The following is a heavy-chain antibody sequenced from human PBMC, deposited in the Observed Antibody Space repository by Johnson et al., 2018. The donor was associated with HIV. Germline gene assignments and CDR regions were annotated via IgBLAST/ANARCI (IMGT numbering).Heavy chain of an antibody. CDR2: ISFTGLKK. CDR3: ARERYTTGLYSGSYGAFDI. CDR1: GFTFSSYG. Sequence: QVQLVESGGGVVQPGRSLRLSCAASGFTFSSYGMAWVRQAPGKGLEWVTVISFTGLKKYYADSVKGRFTISRDNSKGTLYLQMNSLRAEDTAVYYCARERYTTGLYSGSYGAFDIWG. J-gene: IGHJ3*02. V-gene: IGHV3-33*08. D-gene: IGHD1-26*01.